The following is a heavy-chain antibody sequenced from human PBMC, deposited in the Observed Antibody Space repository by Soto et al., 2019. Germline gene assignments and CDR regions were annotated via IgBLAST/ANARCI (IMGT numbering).Heavy chain of an antibody. CDR3: ARGLYAAGWYMAYFDS. CDR1: GFTFSSDW. J-gene: IGHJ4*02. CDR2: IKEDGSKK. D-gene: IGHD6-19*01. V-gene: IGHV3-7*04. Sequence: EVQLVESGGGLVQPGGSLRLSCAASGFTFSSDWMSWVRQAPGKGLEWVANIKEDGSKKYYVDSVKGRFTISRDNAENSLYLQMNSLRAEDMAVYYCARGLYAAGWYMAYFDSWGQGRLVTVSS.